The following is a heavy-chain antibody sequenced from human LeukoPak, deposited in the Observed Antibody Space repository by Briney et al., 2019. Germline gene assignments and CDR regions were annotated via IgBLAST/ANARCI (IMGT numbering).Heavy chain of an antibody. CDR1: GFTFNSYA. J-gene: IGHJ4*02. CDR3: AKDISVVAARPPQGY. Sequence: GGSLRLSCAASGFTFNSYAMSWVRQAPGKGLEWVAFIRYDGSNKYYADSVKGRFTISRDNSKNTLYLQMNSLRAEDTAVYYCAKDISVVAARPPQGYWGQGTLVTVSS. D-gene: IGHD6-6*01. V-gene: IGHV3-30*02. CDR2: IRYDGSNK.